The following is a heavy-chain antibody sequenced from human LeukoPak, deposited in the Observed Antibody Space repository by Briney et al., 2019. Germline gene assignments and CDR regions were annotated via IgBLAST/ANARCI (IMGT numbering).Heavy chain of an antibody. J-gene: IGHJ4*02. D-gene: IGHD6-19*01. CDR3: ARRRAVAGRGYFDY. CDR2: IYHSGST. CDR1: GGSISSSNW. V-gene: IGHV4-4*02. Sequence: SETLSLTCAVSGGSISSSNWWSWVRQPPGKGLEWIGEIYHSGSTNYNPSLKSRVTISVEKSQTQSSLKLSSVTAAAPAVYYCARRRAVAGRGYFDYWGQGTLVTVSS.